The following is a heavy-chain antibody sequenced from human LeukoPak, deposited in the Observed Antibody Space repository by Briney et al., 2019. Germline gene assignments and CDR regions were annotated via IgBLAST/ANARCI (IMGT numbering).Heavy chain of an antibody. D-gene: IGHD3-16*01. CDR2: IYHSGST. CDR1: GGSISSSSYY. V-gene: IGHV4-39*07. Sequence: PSETLSLTCTVSGGSISSSSYYWGWIRQPPGKGLEWIGSIYHSGSTNYNPSLKSRVTISVDKSKNQFSLKLSSVTAADTAVYYCARALPWVDAFDIWGQGTMVTVSS. CDR3: ARALPWVDAFDI. J-gene: IGHJ3*02.